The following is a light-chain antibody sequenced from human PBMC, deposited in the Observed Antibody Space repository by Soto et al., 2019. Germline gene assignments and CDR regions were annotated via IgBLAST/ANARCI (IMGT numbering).Light chain of an antibody. CDR3: QQYGTPPYT. CDR1: QSVYSDY. Sequence: EVVLTQSPGSLSLSPGDRATLSCRASQSVYSDYLAWYQQKPGQAPRLLIYGASSRATGIPVRFSGSGSGTDFIFTISSLEPEDFAVYSCQQYGTPPYTFGQGTKVESK. CDR2: GAS. J-gene: IGKJ2*01. V-gene: IGKV3-20*01.